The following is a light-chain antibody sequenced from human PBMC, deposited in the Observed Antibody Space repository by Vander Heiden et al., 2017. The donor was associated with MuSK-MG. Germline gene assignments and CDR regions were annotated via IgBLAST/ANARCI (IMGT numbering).Light chain of an antibody. CDR3: QAWDINTVV. Sequence: SSEFTQPPSVSVSPGQTVTISCSAEKLGDKHVAWYQQKPGQSPVLVIYQDTKRPSGIPERFSGSNSGNTATLTTSETQAMDEADYYCQAWDINTVVFGGGSKLTVL. V-gene: IGLV3-1*01. CDR2: QDT. J-gene: IGLJ3*02. CDR1: KLGDKH.